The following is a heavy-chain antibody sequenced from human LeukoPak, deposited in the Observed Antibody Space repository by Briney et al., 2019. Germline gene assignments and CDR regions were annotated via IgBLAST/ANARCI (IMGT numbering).Heavy chain of an antibody. CDR2: ISAYNGNT. J-gene: IGHJ6*02. CDR3: ARVGVTRFLEWLSPGGMDV. V-gene: IGHV1-18*01. CDR1: GYTFTSYG. D-gene: IGHD3-3*01. Sequence: EASVKVSCKASGYTFTSYGISWVRQAPGQGLEWMGWISAYNGNTNYAQKLQGRVTMTTDTSTSTAYMELRSLRSDDTAVYYCARVGVTRFLEWLSPGGMDVWGQGTTVTVSS.